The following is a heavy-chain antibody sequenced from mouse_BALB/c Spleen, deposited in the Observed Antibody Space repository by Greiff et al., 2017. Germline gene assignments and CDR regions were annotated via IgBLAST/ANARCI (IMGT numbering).Heavy chain of an antibody. Sequence: QVQLQQSGAELVRPGASVTLSCKASGYTFTDYEMHWVKQTPVHGLEWIGAIDPETGGTAYNQKFKGKATLTADKSSSTAYMELRSLTSEDSAVYYCTRGITTAPWFAYWGQGTLVTVSA. D-gene: IGHD1-2*01. J-gene: IGHJ3*01. CDR2: IDPETGGT. V-gene: IGHV1-15*01. CDR3: TRGITTAPWFAY. CDR1: GYTFTDYE.